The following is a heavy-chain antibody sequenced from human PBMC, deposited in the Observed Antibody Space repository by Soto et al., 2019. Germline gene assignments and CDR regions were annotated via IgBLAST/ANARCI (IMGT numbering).Heavy chain of an antibody. Sequence: LSCADSWESINISYLTVVVQPIGTRLEWIGYIHYSESTNYSPSLKSRVTISVDTSKNQFSLKLSSVTAADTAVYYCARHLTPQRLPSGWFDTRGQGNLVTGSS. CDR3: ARHLTPQRLPSGWFDT. CDR2: IHYSEST. J-gene: IGHJ5*02. CDR1: WESINISY. V-gene: IGHV4-59*01. D-gene: IGHD6-25*01.